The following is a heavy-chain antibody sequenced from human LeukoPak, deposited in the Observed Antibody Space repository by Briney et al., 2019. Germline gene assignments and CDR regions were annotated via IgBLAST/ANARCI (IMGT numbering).Heavy chain of an antibody. V-gene: IGHV1-46*01. D-gene: IGHD3-10*01. CDR3: ARGGYYYGSGSFSDFDY. Sequence: ASVKVSCKASGYTFTSYYMHWVRQAPGQGLEWMGIINPSGGSTSYAQKFQGRVTMTRDTSTSTVYMELSSLRSEDTAVYYCARGGYYYGSGSFSDFDYWGQGTLVTVSS. J-gene: IGHJ4*02. CDR1: GYTFTSYY. CDR2: INPSGGST.